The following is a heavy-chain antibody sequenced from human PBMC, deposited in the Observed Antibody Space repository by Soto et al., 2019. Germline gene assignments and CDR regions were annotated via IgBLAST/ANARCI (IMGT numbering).Heavy chain of an antibody. J-gene: IGHJ6*02. CDR3: ARNGERDLGLNYYFYYGMDV. V-gene: IGHV1-18*01. CDR2: VSPYSNIT. CDR1: DYIFTTYG. Sequence: ASVKVSCKASDYIFTTYGISWVRQAPGQGLEWMGWVSPYSNITNYAQKFQSRVTMTTETSTSTVYMELRSLRSDDTAMYYCARNGERDLGLNYYFYYGMDVWGQGTSVTVSS. D-gene: IGHD3-10*01.